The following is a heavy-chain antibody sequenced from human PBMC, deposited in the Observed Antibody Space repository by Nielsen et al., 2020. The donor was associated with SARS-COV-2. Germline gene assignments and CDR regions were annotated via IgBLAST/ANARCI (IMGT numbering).Heavy chain of an antibody. CDR3: AREVSGYYYAQYFDY. Sequence: SETLSLTCTVSGGSISSGGYYWSWIRQHPGKGLEWIGYIYYSGSTYYNPSLKSRVTISVDTSKNQFSLKLSSVTAADTAVYYCAREVSGYYYAQYFDYWGQGTLVTVSS. CDR2: IYYSGST. V-gene: IGHV4-31*03. J-gene: IGHJ4*02. D-gene: IGHD3-22*01. CDR1: GGSISSGGYY.